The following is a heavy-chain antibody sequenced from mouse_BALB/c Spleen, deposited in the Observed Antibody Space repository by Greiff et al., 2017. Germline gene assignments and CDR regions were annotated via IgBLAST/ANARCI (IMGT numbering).Heavy chain of an antibody. Sequence: VKLVESGPGLVAPSQSLSITCTVSGFSLTDYGVSWIRQPPGKGLEWLGVIWGGGSTYYNSALKSGLSISKDNSKSQVFLKMNSLQTDDTAMYYCAKPRYGNYAWFAYWGQGTLVTVSA. CDR1: GFSLTDYG. CDR3: AKPRYGNYAWFAY. D-gene: IGHD2-1*01. V-gene: IGHV2-6-5*01. J-gene: IGHJ3*01. CDR2: IWGGGST.